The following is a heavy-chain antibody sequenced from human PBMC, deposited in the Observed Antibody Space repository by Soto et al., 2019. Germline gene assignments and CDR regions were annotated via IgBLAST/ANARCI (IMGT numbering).Heavy chain of an antibody. CDR2: INSDGSST. V-gene: IGHV3-74*01. D-gene: IGHD3-3*01. Sequence: GGSLRLSCAASGFTFSSYWMHWVRQAPGKGLVWVSRINSDGSSTSYADSVKGRFTISRDNAKNTLYLQMNSLRAEDTAVYYCARGPRVPVLRFLEWGYDYWGQGTLVTVSS. CDR1: GFTFSSYW. J-gene: IGHJ4*02. CDR3: ARGPRVPVLRFLEWGYDY.